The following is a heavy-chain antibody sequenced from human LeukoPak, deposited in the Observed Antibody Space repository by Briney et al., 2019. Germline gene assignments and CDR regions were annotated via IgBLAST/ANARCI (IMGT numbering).Heavy chain of an antibody. CDR3: AKTYGDYLSSWFDP. Sequence: GGSLRLSCAASGFTFSNYAIHWVRQAPGKGLEWVAVISYDGNNKYYADSVKGRFTISRDNSKNTLYLQMNSLRAEDTAVYYCAKTYGDYLSSWFDPWGQGTLVTVSS. V-gene: IGHV3-30*18. CDR1: GFTFSNYA. D-gene: IGHD4-17*01. CDR2: ISYDGNNK. J-gene: IGHJ5*02.